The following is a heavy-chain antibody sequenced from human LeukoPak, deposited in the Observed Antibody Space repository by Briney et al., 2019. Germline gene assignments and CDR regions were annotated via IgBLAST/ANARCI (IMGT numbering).Heavy chain of an antibody. Sequence: GGSLRLSCAASGFDFSTYSMNWVRQAPGKGLEWVSSISSSSSYIYYADSVKGRFTISRDNAKNSLYLQMNSLRAEDTAVYYCARDNNWNGQSYYFDYWGQGTLVTVSS. V-gene: IGHV3-21*01. D-gene: IGHD1-20*01. CDR2: ISSSSSYI. CDR3: ARDNNWNGQSYYFDY. J-gene: IGHJ4*02. CDR1: GFDFSTYS.